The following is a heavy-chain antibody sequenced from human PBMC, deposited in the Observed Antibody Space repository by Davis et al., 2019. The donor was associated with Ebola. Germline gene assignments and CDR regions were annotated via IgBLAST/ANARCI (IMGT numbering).Heavy chain of an antibody. V-gene: IGHV3-30*02. D-gene: IGHD3-22*01. Sequence: GESLKISCAASGFTFSSYGMHWVRQAPGKGLEWVAVIWYDGSNKYYADSVKGQFTISRDNSKNTLYLQMNSLRAEATAVYYCAKDGDDSSGYFTYYFDYWGQGTLVTVSS. CDR2: IWYDGSNK. CDR3: AKDGDDSSGYFTYYFDY. J-gene: IGHJ4*02. CDR1: GFTFSSYG.